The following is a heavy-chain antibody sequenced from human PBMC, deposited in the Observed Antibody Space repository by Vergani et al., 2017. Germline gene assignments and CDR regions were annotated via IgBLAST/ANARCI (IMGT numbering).Heavy chain of an antibody. J-gene: IGHJ4*02. CDR3: ARGGRRITMSYFDY. V-gene: IGHV3-30*02. CDR2: IRYDGSNK. D-gene: IGHD3-10*02. CDR1: GFTFSSYG. Sequence: QVQLVESGGGVVQPGGSLRLSCAASGFTFSSYGMHWVRQAPGKGLEWVAFIRYDGSNKYYADSVKGRFTISRDNSKNTLYLQMNSLRAEDTAVYYCARGGRRITMSYFDYWGQGTLVTVSS.